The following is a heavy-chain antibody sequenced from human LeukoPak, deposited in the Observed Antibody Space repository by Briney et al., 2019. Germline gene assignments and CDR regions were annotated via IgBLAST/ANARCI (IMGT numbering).Heavy chain of an antibody. CDR1: GYTFTGYY. CDR3: ARSRAVTTSGPGY. CDR2: INPNSGGT. Sequence: ASVKVSCKASGYTFTGYYMHWVRQAPGQGLEWMGWINPNSGGTNYAQKFQGRVTMTRDTSISTAYMELSRLRSDDTAVYYCARSRAVTTSGPGYWGQGTLVTVYS. D-gene: IGHD4-11*01. V-gene: IGHV1-2*02. J-gene: IGHJ4*02.